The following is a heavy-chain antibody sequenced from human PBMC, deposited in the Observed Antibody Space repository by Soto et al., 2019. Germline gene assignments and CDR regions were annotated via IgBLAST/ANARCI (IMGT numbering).Heavy chain of an antibody. Sequence: SQTLSLPCAISGDSVSSNSAAWTWIRQSPSRGLEWLGRTYYRSKWYNDYAVSVKSRITINPDTSKNQFSLQLNSVTPEDTAVYYCARAFQSSSSWYSYWGQGTLVTVSS. CDR1: GDSVSSNSAA. CDR3: ARAFQSSSSWYSY. J-gene: IGHJ4*02. D-gene: IGHD6-13*01. CDR2: TYYRSKWYN. V-gene: IGHV6-1*01.